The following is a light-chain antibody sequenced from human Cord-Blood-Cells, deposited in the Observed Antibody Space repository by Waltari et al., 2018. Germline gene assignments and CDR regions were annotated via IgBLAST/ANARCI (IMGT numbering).Light chain of an antibody. CDR3: QQSYSTPMYT. J-gene: IGKJ2*01. CDR2: AAS. V-gene: IGKV1-39*01. Sequence: RVTITCRASHSISSYLNWYQQKPGKAPKLLIYAASSLQSGVPSRFSGSGSGTDFTLTINSLQPEDFATYYCQQSYSTPMYTFGQGTKLEIK. CDR1: HSISSY.